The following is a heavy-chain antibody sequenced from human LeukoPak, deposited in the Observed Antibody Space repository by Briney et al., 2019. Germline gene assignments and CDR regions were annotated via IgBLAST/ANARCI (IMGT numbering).Heavy chain of an antibody. CDR1: GFTLSSYA. D-gene: IGHD2-15*01. V-gene: IGHV3-23*01. CDR3: AKAPVTTCSGAYCYPFDY. J-gene: IGHJ4*02. Sequence: VQPGRSLRLSCAASGFTLSSYAMSWVRQGPGKGLEWVSAISVSGNTYHADSVKGRFTISRDSSKNTLYLQMNSLRAGDAAVYYCAKAPVTTCSGAYCYPFDYWSQGTLVTVSS. CDR2: ISVSGNT.